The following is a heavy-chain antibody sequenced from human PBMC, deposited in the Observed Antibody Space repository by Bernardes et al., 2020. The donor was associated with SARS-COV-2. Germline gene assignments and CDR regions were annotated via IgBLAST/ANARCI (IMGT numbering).Heavy chain of an antibody. CDR3: AREVFDLYYDILTGYPTHMDV. Sequence: SETLSLTCTVSGGSISSYYWSWIRQPPGKGLEWIGYIYYSGSTNYNPSLKSRVTISVDTSKNQFSLKLSSVTAADTAVYYCAREVFDLYYDILTGYPTHMDVWGQGNTVTVSS. CDR2: IYYSGST. D-gene: IGHD3-9*01. CDR1: GGSISSYY. V-gene: IGHV4-59*12. J-gene: IGHJ6*02.